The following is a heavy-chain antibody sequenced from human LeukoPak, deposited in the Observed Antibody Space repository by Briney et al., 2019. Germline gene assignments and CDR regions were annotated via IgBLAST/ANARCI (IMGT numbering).Heavy chain of an antibody. CDR3: ARGDAPDYFDY. V-gene: IGHV3-7*01. J-gene: IGHJ4*02. CDR2: IKQDGSEK. Sequence: GGSLRLSCAASGFTFSSYWVSWVRQAPGKGLEWVANIKQDGSEKYYVDSVKGRFTISRDNAKNSLYLQMNSLRAEDTAVYYCARGDAPDYFDYWGQGTLVTVSS. CDR1: GFTFSSYW.